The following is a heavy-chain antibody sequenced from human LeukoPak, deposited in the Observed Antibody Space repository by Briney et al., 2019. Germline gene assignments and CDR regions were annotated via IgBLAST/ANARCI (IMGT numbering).Heavy chain of an antibody. CDR2: IYSSGST. V-gene: IGHV4-39*07. J-gene: IGHJ4*02. CDR1: GGSINGYY. D-gene: IGHD5-12*01. Sequence: SETLSLTCTVSGGSINGYYWSWIRQPPGKGLEWIGSIYSSGSTYYNPSLRSRVTISVDTSKNQFSLKLSSVTAADTAVYYCARSGSGYLRYYFDYWGRGTLVTVSS. CDR3: ARSGSGYLRYYFDY.